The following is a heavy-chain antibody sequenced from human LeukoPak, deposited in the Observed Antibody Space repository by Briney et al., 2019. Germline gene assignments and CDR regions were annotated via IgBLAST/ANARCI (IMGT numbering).Heavy chain of an antibody. D-gene: IGHD3-10*01. CDR2: IFTSGGT. Sequence: SETLSLTCTVSGASISSGSYYWSWIRQPAGKGLEWVGRIFTSGGTNYNPSLKSRVTISADRSKNQFSLKLSSVTAADTAVYYCARDRRVRGAYYMDVWGKGTTVTISS. J-gene: IGHJ6*03. V-gene: IGHV4-61*02. CDR3: ARDRRVRGAYYMDV. CDR1: GASISSGSYY.